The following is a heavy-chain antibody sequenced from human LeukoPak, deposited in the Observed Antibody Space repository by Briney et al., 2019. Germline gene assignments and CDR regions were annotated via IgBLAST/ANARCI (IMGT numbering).Heavy chain of an antibody. CDR1: GFTVSSYS. D-gene: IGHD3-22*01. CDR3: ARGSDSSGFDDY. J-gene: IGHJ4*02. V-gene: IGHV3-21*01. Sequence: KPGGSLRLSCAASGFTVSSYSMHWVRQAPGRGLAWVPYISSSSSYIYYADSVQGRSTSSRDNAKNSLYLQMNSLRAEGTAVYYCARGSDSSGFDDYWGQGTLVTVSS. CDR2: ISSSSSYI.